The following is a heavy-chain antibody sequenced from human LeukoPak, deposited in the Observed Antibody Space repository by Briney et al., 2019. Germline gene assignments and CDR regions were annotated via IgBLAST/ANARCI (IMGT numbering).Heavy chain of an antibody. V-gene: IGHV5-10-1*01. Sequence: GESLKISCKGSGYSFTSYWISWVRQMPGKGLEGMGRIDPSDSYTNYSPSFQGHVTISADKSISTAYLQWSSLKASDTAMYYCARHVGNDYYYYGMDVWGQGTTVTVSS. CDR1: GYSFTSYW. CDR3: ARHVGNDYYYYGMDV. CDR2: IDPSDSYT. J-gene: IGHJ6*02. D-gene: IGHD4-23*01.